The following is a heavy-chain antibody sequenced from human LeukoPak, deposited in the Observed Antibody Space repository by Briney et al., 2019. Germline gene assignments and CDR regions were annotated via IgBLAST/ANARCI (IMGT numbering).Heavy chain of an antibody. CDR2: MNPNSGNT. CDR3: ARDHFRGVAVAGTW. V-gene: IGHV1-8*01. CDR1: GYTFTSYD. D-gene: IGHD6-19*01. Sequence: GASVKVSCKASGYTFTSYDINWVRQATGQGLEWMGWMNPNSGNTGYAQKFQGRVTMTRNTSISTAYMELSSLRSEDTAVYYCARDHFRGVAVAGTWWGQGTLVTVSS. J-gene: IGHJ4*02.